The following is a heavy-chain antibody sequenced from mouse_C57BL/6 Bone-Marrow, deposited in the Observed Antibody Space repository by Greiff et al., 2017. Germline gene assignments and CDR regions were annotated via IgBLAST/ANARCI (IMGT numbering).Heavy chain of an antibody. Sequence: VQLKESGAELVRPGASVTLSCTASGFNIKDDYMHWVKQRPEQGLEWIGWIYPENGDTEYASKFQGKATITADTSSNTAYLQLSSLTSEDTAVDDGTTGLYYGSSYVGYWGQGTTLTVSS. CDR1: GFNIKDDY. J-gene: IGHJ2*01. CDR3: TTGLYYGSSYVGY. CDR2: IYPENGDT. V-gene: IGHV14-4*01. D-gene: IGHD1-1*01.